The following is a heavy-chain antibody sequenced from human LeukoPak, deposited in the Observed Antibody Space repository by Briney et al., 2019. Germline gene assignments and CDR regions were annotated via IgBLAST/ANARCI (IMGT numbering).Heavy chain of an antibody. CDR3: AKGAGPGKVDWFDP. D-gene: IGHD6-13*01. CDR1: GFTFSAFA. Sequence: GGSLRLSCAASGFTFSAFAMTWVRQAPGKAPEWIASITGGGNSVFYAESVRGRFTFARDNSKNTLFLHMGSLRAEDTAVYYCAKGAGPGKVDWFDPWGQGTQVTVSS. J-gene: IGHJ5*02. CDR2: ITGGGNSV. V-gene: IGHV3-23*01.